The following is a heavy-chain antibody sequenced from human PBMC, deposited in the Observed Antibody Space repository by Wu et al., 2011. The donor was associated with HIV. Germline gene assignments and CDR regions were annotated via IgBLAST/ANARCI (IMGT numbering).Heavy chain of an antibody. V-gene: IGHV1-69*01. CDR2: IIPLFGEP. D-gene: IGHD5-18*01. J-gene: IGHJ5*02. Sequence: QVQLVQSGAEVKKPGSSVKVSCRASGGTFSSYAIGWVRQAPGQGLEWVGGIIPLFGEPHYAQKFQGRVSITTDESTSTAYMEVTSLRSEDTAVYYCARVPYRDTAMITSWFGPWGQGTLVTVSS. CDR3: ARVPYRDTAMITSWFGP. CDR1: GGTFSSYA.